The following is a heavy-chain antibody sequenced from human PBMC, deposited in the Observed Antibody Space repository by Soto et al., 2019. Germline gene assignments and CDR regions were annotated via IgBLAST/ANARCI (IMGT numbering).Heavy chain of an antibody. V-gene: IGHV3-23*01. J-gene: IGHJ4*02. CDR1: GVTFSTYA. Sequence: GSLRLSCAASGVTFSTYAMSWVRQAPGKGLEFVSSISESGDRTFYADSVKGRFTISRDNSKSTLYLQMNSLRDEDTAVYYCAKPLLAREAINYYFDYWGLGTLVTV. D-gene: IGHD1-20*01. CDR3: AKPLLAREAINYYFDY. CDR2: ISESGDRT.